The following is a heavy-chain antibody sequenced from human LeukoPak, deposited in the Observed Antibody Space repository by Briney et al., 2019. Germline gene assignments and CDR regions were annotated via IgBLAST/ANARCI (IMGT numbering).Heavy chain of an antibody. J-gene: IGHJ6*03. D-gene: IGHD1-1*01. CDR1: GYTFTGYY. CDR2: INPNSGGT. Sequence: ASVKVSCKASGYTFTGYYMHWVRQAPGQGLEWMGWINPNSGGTNYAQKFQGRVTMTRDTSISTAYMELSRLRSDDTAVYYCAIPSTTGTTHYYYYMDVWGKGTTVTVSS. V-gene: IGHV1-2*02. CDR3: AIPSTTGTTHYYYYMDV.